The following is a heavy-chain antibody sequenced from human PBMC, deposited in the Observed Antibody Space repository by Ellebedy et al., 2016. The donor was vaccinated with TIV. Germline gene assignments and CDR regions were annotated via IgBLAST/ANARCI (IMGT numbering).Heavy chain of an antibody. CDR2: ITWNSGSI. Sequence: SLKISXAASGLTFADYAMHWVRQVPGKGLEWVSGITWNSGSINYADSVKGRFTISRDNAKNSLYLQMNSLRAEDTAFYYCVKGYCSGPSCPFDYWGQGALVIVSS. V-gene: IGHV3-9*01. J-gene: IGHJ4*02. D-gene: IGHD2-2*01. CDR3: VKGYCSGPSCPFDY. CDR1: GLTFADYA.